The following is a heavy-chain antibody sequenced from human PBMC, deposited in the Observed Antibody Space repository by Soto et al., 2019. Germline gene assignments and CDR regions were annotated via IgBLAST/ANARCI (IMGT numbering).Heavy chain of an antibody. V-gene: IGHV4-39*01. CDR2: IYYSGST. CDR3: ARHGNIVLVPADIRFDY. D-gene: IGHD2-2*01. CDR1: GGSISSSSYY. J-gene: IGHJ4*02. Sequence: QLQLQESGPGLVKPSETLSLTCTVSGGSISSSSYYWGWIRQPPGKGLEWIGSIYYSGSTYYNPSLKSRVTISVDTSKNQFSLKLSSVTAADTAVYYCARHGNIVLVPADIRFDYWGQGTLVTVSS.